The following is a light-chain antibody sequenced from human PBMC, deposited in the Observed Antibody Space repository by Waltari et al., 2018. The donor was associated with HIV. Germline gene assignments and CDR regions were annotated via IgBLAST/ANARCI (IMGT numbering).Light chain of an antibody. V-gene: IGLV2-14*01. CDR3: SSFSSSGSVR. CDR2: DTK. Sequence: QSALTQPVSVSGSPGLSITISCLGTIDDIALLHTVSWYRPQPGPPPQLIIFDTKIRPSGIPSRFSGAKSGTTASLTISGLQSGDEGHYYCSSFSSSGSVRFGGGTKVTV. CDR1: IDDIALLHT. J-gene: IGLJ3*02.